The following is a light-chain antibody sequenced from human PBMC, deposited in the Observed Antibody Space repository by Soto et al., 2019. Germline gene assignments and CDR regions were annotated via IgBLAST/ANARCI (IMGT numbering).Light chain of an antibody. CDR1: SSDVGGYNY. J-gene: IGLJ2*01. CDR3: SSYTSNTSPVV. CDR2: EVS. Sequence: QSALTQPASVSGSPGQSITISCTGTSSDVGGYNYVSWFQQHPGKAPKLMIYEVSNRPSGVSNRFSGSKSGNTASLTISGLQAEDKTDYYCSSYTSNTSPVVFGGGTQLTVL. V-gene: IGLV2-14*01.